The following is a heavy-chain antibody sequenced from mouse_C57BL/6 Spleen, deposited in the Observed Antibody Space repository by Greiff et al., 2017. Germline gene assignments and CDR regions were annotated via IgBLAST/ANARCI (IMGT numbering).Heavy chain of an antibody. CDR3: ARSVATVVDYYAMDY. D-gene: IGHD1-1*01. CDR1: GYTFTRYW. V-gene: IGHV1-69*01. CDR2: IDPSDSYT. Sequence: QVQLQQPGAELVMPGASVKLSCKASGYTFTRYWMHWVKQRPGQGLEWIGEIDPSDSYTNYNQKFKGKSTLTVDKSSSTAYMQLSSLTSEDSAVYYCARSVATVVDYYAMDYWGQGTSVTVSS. J-gene: IGHJ4*01.